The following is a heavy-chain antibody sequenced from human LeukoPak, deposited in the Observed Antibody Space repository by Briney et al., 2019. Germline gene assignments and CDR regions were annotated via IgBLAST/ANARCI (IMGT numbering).Heavy chain of an antibody. CDR3: ARTNPVYGDYDY. CDR1: GFSVNDNY. J-gene: IGHJ4*02. Sequence: GGSLRLSCAVSGFSVNDNYMSWIRQAPGKGLQWVSVMFPDGRTYYADSVKGRFTISRDLARNTLLLQMHSLRADDTAVHYCARTNPVYGDYDYWGQGTLVTVSS. D-gene: IGHD4-17*01. CDR2: MFPDGRT. V-gene: IGHV3-53*01.